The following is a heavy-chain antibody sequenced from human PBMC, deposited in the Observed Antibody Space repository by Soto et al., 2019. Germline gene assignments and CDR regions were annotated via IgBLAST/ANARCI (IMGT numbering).Heavy chain of an antibody. CDR2: IIPIFGTA. CDR3: ARDLNAREYSSSWPRMDV. J-gene: IGHJ6*02. Sequence: SVKVSCKASGGTFSSYAISWVRQAPGQGLEWMGGIIPIFGTANYAQKFQGRVTITADESTSTAYMELGSLRSEDTAVYYCARDLNAREYSSSWPRMDVWGQGTTVTVSS. CDR1: GGTFSSYA. D-gene: IGHD6-13*01. V-gene: IGHV1-69*13.